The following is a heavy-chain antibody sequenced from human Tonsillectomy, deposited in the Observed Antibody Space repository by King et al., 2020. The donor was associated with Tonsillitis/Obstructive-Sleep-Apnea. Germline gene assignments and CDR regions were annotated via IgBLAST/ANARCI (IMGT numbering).Heavy chain of an antibody. CDR1: GYTFTSYD. V-gene: IGHV1-8*01. CDR2: MNPNSGNT. CDR3: ATPPPDCSSTSCYWYFDY. Sequence: VQLVQSGAEVKKPGASVKVSCKASGYTFTSYDINWVRQATGQGPESMGWMNPNSGNTDYAQKFQGRVTMTRNTSISTAYMELSSLRSEDTAVYYCATPPPDCSSTSCYWYFDYWGQGTLVTVSS. D-gene: IGHD2-2*01. J-gene: IGHJ4*02.